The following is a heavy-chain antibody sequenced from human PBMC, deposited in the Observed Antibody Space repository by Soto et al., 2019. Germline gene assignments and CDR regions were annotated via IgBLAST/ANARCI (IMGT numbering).Heavy chain of an antibody. V-gene: IGHV1-2*04. J-gene: IGHJ4*02. CDR3: ARGGHYDFWSGYYIPVFDY. Sequence: ASVKVSCKASGYTFTGYYMHWVRQAPGQGLEWMGWINPNSGGTNYAQKFQGWVTMTRDTSISTAYMELSRLRSDDTAVYYCARGGHYDFWSGYYIPVFDYWGQGTLVTVSS. D-gene: IGHD3-3*01. CDR1: GYTFTGYY. CDR2: INPNSGGT.